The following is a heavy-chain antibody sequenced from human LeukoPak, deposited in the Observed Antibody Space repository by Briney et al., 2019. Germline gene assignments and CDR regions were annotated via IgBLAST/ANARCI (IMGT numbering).Heavy chain of an antibody. V-gene: IGHV3-7*01. CDR3: ARVTRNSGRHPSLFDN. CDR2: IKEDGRET. J-gene: IGHJ5*02. CDR1: EFTFSAYW. Sequence: GSLRLSCAASEFTFSAYWMSWVRQAPGKGLEWVANIKEDGRETYYVDSVKGRFTISRDNAKNSLYLRVNSLRAEDTAVYYCARVTRNSGRHPSLFDNWGQGTLVIVSS. D-gene: IGHD1-26*01.